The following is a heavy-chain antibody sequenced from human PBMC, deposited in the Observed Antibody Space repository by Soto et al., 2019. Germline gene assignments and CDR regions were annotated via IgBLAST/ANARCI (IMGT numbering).Heavy chain of an antibody. CDR1: GYSFTSYW. Sequence: GESLKISCKGSGYSFTSYWISWVRQMPGKGLEWMGRIDPSDSYTNYSPSFQGHVTISADKSISTAYLQWSSLKASDTAMYYCTRQRCSGGSCYYDVLDLRGKGKMVTVS. CDR3: TRQRCSGGSCYYDVLDL. V-gene: IGHV5-10-1*01. CDR2: IDPSDSYT. J-gene: IGHJ3*01. D-gene: IGHD2-15*01.